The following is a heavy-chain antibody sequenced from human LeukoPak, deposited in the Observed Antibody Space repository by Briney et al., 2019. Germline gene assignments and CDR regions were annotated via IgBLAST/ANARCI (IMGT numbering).Heavy chain of an antibody. CDR3: AREGGYSYAFDP. D-gene: IGHD5-18*01. V-gene: IGHV1-69*01. J-gene: IGHJ5*02. CDR2: IIPIFGTA. Sequence: ASVKVSCKASGGTFSSYAISWVRQAPGQGLEWMGGIIPIFGTANYAQKFQGRVTITADESTSTAYMEPSSLRSEDTAVYYCAREGGYSYAFDPWGQGTLVTVSS. CDR1: GGTFSSYA.